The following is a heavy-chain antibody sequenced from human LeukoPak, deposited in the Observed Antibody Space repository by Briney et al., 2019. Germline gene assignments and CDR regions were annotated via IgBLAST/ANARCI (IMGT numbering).Heavy chain of an antibody. D-gene: IGHD2-15*01. J-gene: IGHJ6*02. CDR1: GYTFTSYG. V-gene: IGHV1-18*01. Sequence: ASVKVSCKASGYTFTSYGISWVRQAPGQGLEWMGWISAYNGNTNYAQKLQGRVTMTTDTSTSTAYMELRSLRSDDTAVYYCASGYCSGGSCYGYYYYGVDVWGQGTTVTVSS. CDR2: ISAYNGNT. CDR3: ASGYCSGGSCYGYYYYGVDV.